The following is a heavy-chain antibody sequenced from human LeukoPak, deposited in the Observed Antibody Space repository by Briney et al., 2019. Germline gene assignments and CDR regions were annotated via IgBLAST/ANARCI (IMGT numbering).Heavy chain of an antibody. CDR3: ARSRIGEGYYYYYMDV. D-gene: IGHD2/OR15-2a*01. V-gene: IGHV3-48*04. Sequence: GGSLRLSCAASGFTFSSYSMNWVRQAPGKGLEWVSYISSSSSTIYYADSVKGRFTISRDNAKNSLYLQMNSLRAEDTAVYYCARSRIGEGYYYYYMDVWGKGTTVTVSS. CDR1: GFTFSSYS. J-gene: IGHJ6*03. CDR2: ISSSSSTI.